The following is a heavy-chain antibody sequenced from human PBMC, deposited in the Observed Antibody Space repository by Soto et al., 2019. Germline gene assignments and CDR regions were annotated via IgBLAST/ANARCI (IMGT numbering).Heavy chain of an antibody. CDR3: ARGLSGYYYRPCYFDY. CDR2: INHSGST. CDR1: GGSFSGYY. D-gene: IGHD3-22*01. J-gene: IGHJ4*02. Sequence: SETLSLTCAVYGGSFSGYYWSWIRQPPGKGLEWIGEINHSGSTNYNPSLKSRVTISVDTSKNQFSLKLSSVTAADTAVYYCARGLSGYYYRPCYFDYWGQGTLVTVSS. V-gene: IGHV4-34*01.